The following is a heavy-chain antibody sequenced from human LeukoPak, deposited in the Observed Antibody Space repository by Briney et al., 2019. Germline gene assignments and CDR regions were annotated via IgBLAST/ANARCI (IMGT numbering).Heavy chain of an antibody. V-gene: IGHV1-18*01. J-gene: IGHJ4*02. Sequence: SSVTLSCKASGYSFSSYGISWVRQAPGQGLEWLGWISASNGNTNYAQKLQGRVTMTSDTSTSTAYMDLRSLTPDATAFYYCARYPLSYTGESQIFIEYTGQG. CDR2: ISASNGNT. CDR3: ARYPLSYTGESQIFIEY. D-gene: IGHD3-16*01. CDR1: GYSFSSYG.